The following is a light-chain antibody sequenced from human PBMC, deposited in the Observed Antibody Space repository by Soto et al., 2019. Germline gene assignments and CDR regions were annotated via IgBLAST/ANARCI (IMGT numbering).Light chain of an antibody. CDR2: DND. Sequence: QSVLTQPPSVSAAPGQRVTISCSGGRSNIGNYYVSWYHQLPGTAPKVLIFDNDKRPSGIPDRFSGSKSGTSATLAITGIQTGDGGEYSCGAWDDSLNVYLFGGGTKVNVL. V-gene: IGLV1-51*01. CDR3: GAWDDSLNVYL. CDR1: RSNIGNYY. J-gene: IGLJ1*01.